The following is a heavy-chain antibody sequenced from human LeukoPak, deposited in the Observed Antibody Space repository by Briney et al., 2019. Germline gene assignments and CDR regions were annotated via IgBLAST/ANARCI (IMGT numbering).Heavy chain of an antibody. J-gene: IGHJ3*02. CDR2: IIPIFGTA. CDR1: GGTFSSYA. V-gene: IGHV1-69*05. CDR3: ARGPIKAEVGAFDI. D-gene: IGHD1-26*01. Sequence: SVKVSCKASGGTFSSYAISWVRQAPGQGLEWMGGIIPIFGTANYAQKFQGRVTITTDESTSTAYMELSSLRSEDTAVYYCARGPIKAEVGAFDIWGQGTMVTVSS.